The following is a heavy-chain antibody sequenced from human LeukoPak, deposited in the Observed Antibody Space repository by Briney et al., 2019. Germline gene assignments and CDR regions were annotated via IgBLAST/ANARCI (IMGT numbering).Heavy chain of an antibody. CDR3: ARVYLERLTAGYFDH. CDR1: GFIFSTYA. V-gene: IGHV3-30*04. J-gene: IGHJ4*02. D-gene: IGHD2-8*01. Sequence: GRALRLSCAASGFIFSTYAMNWVRQAPGKGLEWVAVISDDGRQTYYADSVKGRFTISRDNSKNTVYLQMNSLRDEDSATYYCARVYLERLTAGYFDHWGQGTLVTVSP. CDR2: ISDDGRQT.